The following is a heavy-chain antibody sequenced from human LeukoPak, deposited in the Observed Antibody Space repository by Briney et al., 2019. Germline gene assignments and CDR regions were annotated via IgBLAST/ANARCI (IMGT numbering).Heavy chain of an antibody. CDR1: GFTFDDYA. CDR2: INWNSDSI. V-gene: IGHV3-9*01. CDR3: AKGDKMLTWRRTYNRFDP. J-gene: IGHJ5*02. Sequence: GGSLRLSCAVSGFTFDDYAMHWVRQVPGKGLEWVSGINWNSDSIGYADSVKGRFTTSRDNAKNTLYLQMNSLRAEDAAVYFCAKGDKMLTWRRTYNRFDPWGQGTLVTVSS. D-gene: IGHD3-16*01.